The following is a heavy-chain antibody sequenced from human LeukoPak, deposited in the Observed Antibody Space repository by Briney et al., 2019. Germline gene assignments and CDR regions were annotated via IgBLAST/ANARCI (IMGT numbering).Heavy chain of an antibody. D-gene: IGHD4-17*01. V-gene: IGHV3-21*01. CDR2: ISSSSSYI. CDR1: GFTFITYS. J-gene: IGHJ4*02. Sequence: GGSLRLSCAASGFTFITYSMNWVRQAPGKGLEWVSSISSSSSYIYYADSVRGRFTISRDNSKSTLSLQMNSLRAEDTAVYYCARDYGAERGVTTTDYWGQGTLVTVSS. CDR3: ARDYGAERGVTTTDY.